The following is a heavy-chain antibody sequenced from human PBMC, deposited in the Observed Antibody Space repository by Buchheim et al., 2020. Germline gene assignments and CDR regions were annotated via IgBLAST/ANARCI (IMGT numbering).Heavy chain of an antibody. D-gene: IGHD2-21*02. Sequence: QVQLQQWGAGLLKPSETLSLTCAVYGGSFSGYYWSWIRQPPGKGLEWIGEINHSGSTNYNLSLKSRFTISVDTSKNQFSLKLSSVTAADTAVYYCARGRDGKNNWFDPWGQGTL. V-gene: IGHV4-34*01. CDR2: INHSGST. CDR3: ARGRDGKNNWFDP. J-gene: IGHJ5*02. CDR1: GGSFSGYY.